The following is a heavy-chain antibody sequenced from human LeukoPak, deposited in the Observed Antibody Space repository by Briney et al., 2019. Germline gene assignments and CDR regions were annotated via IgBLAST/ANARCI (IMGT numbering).Heavy chain of an antibody. CDR2: ISSSSSYI. V-gene: IGHV3-21*04. D-gene: IGHD2-2*01. CDR3: AREFLAHALFDY. J-gene: IGHJ4*02. CDR1: GFTFSSYS. Sequence: GGSLRLSCAASGFTFSSYSMNWVRQAPGKGLEWVSSISSSSSYIYSADSVKGRFTISRDNAKNSLYLQMNSLRAEDTALYYCAREFLAHALFDYWGQGTLVTVSS.